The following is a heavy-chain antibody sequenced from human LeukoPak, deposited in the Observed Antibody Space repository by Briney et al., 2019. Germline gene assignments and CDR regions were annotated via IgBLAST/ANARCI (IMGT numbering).Heavy chain of an antibody. J-gene: IGHJ4*02. V-gene: IGHV3-23*01. D-gene: IGHD1-26*01. CDR1: GFTFSSYA. CDR2: ISGSGGST. CDR3: AKADSGSYPSTAY. Sequence: GGPLRLSCAASGFTFSSYAMGWVRQAPGKGLEWVSAISGSGGSTYYADSVKGRFTISRDNSKNTLYLQMNSLRAEDTAVYYCAKADSGSYPSTAYWGQGTLVTVSS.